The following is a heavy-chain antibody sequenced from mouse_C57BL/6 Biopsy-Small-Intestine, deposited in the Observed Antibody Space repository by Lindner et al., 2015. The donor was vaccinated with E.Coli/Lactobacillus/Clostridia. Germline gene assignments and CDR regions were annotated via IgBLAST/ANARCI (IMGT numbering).Heavy chain of an antibody. V-gene: IGHV10-1*01. D-gene: IGHD2-3*01. Sequence: SLKLSCAASGFSFNTYAMNWVRQAPGKGLEWVARIRSKSNNYATYYADSVKDRFTISRDDSESMLYLQMNSLKTEDTAMYYCASYDGYYFDYWGQGTTLTVSS. J-gene: IGHJ2*01. CDR1: GFSFNTYA. CDR2: IRSKSNNYAT. CDR3: ASYDGYYFDY.